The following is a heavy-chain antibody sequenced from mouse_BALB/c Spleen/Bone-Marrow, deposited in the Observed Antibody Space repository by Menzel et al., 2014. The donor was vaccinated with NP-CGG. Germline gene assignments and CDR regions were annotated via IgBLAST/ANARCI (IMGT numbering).Heavy chain of an antibody. D-gene: IGHD2-13*01. CDR1: GFTFSNYG. V-gene: IGHV5-6-3*01. CDR2: INSNGGTT. J-gene: IGHJ3*01. CDR3: ARGLYYVAYGPGFAY. Sequence: EVKLMESGGGLVQPGGSLKLSCAASGFTFSNYGMSWVRQTPDKRLDLVATINSNGGTTYYPDSVKGRSTISRDNAKNTLYLQMSSLKSEDTAMYFCARGLYYVAYGPGFAYWGQGTLVTVSA.